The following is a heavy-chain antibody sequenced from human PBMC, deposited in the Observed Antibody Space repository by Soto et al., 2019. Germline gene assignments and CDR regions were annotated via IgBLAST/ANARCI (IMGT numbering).Heavy chain of an antibody. CDR1: GYTLTELS. CDR3: ATVDDFWSGYLDRGFDP. CDR2: FDPEDGET. Sequence: ASVNVSCKFSGYTLTELSIHWVRQAPGKGLECMGGFDPEDGETIYAQKFQGRVTMTEDTSTDTAYMELSSLRSEDTAVYYCATVDDFWSGYLDRGFDPWGQGTLVTVSS. V-gene: IGHV1-24*01. D-gene: IGHD3-3*01. J-gene: IGHJ5*02.